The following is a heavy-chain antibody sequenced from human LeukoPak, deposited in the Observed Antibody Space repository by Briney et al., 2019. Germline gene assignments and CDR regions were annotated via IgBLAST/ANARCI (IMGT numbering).Heavy chain of an antibody. CDR3: ARGWRCSSTSCYLGYYYYYYMDV. D-gene: IGHD2-2*01. CDR1: GFSFSTYA. J-gene: IGHJ6*03. CDR2: ITATGRDT. V-gene: IGHV3-23*01. Sequence: PGGSLRLSCAASGFSFSTYAMNWVRQAPGKRLEWVSSITATGRDTYYALSVKGRITIPRDNSKNTLYLQMNSLRAEDTAVYYCARGWRCSSTSCYLGYYYYYYMDVWGKGTTVTISS.